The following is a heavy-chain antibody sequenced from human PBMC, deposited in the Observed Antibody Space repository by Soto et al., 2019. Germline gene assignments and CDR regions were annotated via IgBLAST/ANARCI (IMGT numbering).Heavy chain of an antibody. Sequence: ASVKVSCKASGYTFTSYGISWVRQAPGQGLEWMGWISAYNGNTNYAQKLQGRVTMTTDTSTSTAYMELRSLRSDDTAVYYCARDIVVVVAATRDYYYGMDVWGLGTTVTVSS. CDR3: ARDIVVVVAATRDYYYGMDV. V-gene: IGHV1-18*01. CDR1: GYTFTSYG. CDR2: ISAYNGNT. D-gene: IGHD2-15*01. J-gene: IGHJ6*02.